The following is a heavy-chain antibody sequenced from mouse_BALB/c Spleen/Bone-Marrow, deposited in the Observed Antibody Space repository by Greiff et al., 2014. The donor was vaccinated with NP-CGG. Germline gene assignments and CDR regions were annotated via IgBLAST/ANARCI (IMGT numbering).Heavy chain of an antibody. Sequence: QVQLQQSGPGLVAPSQTLSITCTVSGFSLTNYGVHWVRQPPGKGLEWLGVICADGSTNYNSALMSRPSISKDNSKSQVFFKMNSLQTDDTAMYYCASISTATGAMDYWGQGTSVTVSS. CDR2: ICADGST. CDR1: GFSLTNYG. CDR3: ASISTATGAMDY. V-gene: IGHV2-9*02. J-gene: IGHJ4*01. D-gene: IGHD1-2*01.